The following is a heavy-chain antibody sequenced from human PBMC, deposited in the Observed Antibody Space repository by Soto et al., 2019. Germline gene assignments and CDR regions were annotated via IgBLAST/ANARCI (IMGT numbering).Heavy chain of an antibody. J-gene: IGHJ1*01. CDR3: PGGYCTGGTCYSGYFQH. V-gene: IGHV3-73*02. Sequence: EVQLVQSGGGLVQPGGSLKLSCAASGFTFSGSTVHWVRQASGEGLQCVGRIRIKANDYATTYIASVKGRFTISRDDARHTAYLQTSDLKTEDTAVYYCPGGYCTGGTCYSGYFQHWAQGARVTV. CDR1: GFTFSGST. CDR2: IRIKANDYAT. D-gene: IGHD2-15*01.